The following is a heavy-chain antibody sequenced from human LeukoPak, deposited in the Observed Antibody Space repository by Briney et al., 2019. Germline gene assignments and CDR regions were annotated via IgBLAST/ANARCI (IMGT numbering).Heavy chain of an antibody. CDR1: DDSITMYY. Sequence: PSETLSLTCSVSDDSITMYYWTWIRQPPGKGLEWIGYVDHTGSTNFNPSLNGRVSISRDTSKNLFSLRLRSVTAADTAVYYCARYRYGGYSLDVPDWGQGTPVTVSS. D-gene: IGHD3-22*01. J-gene: IGHJ4*02. CDR2: VDHTGST. CDR3: ARYRYGGYSLDVPD. V-gene: IGHV4-59*01.